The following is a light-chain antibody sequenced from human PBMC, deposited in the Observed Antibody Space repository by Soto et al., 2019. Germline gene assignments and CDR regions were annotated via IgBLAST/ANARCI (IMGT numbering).Light chain of an antibody. CDR2: EES. CDR1: QAVPTN. V-gene: IGKV1-9*01. J-gene: IGKJ4*01. Sequence: EIPLTQLPSCRSAFVGDGVTVXCRPSQAVPTNMAWYQQKQRNPPKLLIYEESTLHSGGPPRFSGSGSGTDFARTITSLQAEDFATYYGQQLRIYPLTFGGGTKVDIK. CDR3: QQLRIYPLT.